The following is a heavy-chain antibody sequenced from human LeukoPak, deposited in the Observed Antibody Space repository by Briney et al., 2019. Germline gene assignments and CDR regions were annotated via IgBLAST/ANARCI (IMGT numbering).Heavy chain of an antibody. CDR2: ISYDGTNK. Sequence: GGSLRLSCAASGFTFSSYAMHWVRQAPGKGLDWVAVISYDGTNKYYADSVKGRFTISRDNSKNTVYLQMNSLRAEDTAVYYCASIFWGYCSSTSCYVDYWGQGTLVSVSS. CDR1: GFTFSSYA. V-gene: IGHV3-30-3*01. CDR3: ASIFWGYCSSTSCYVDY. D-gene: IGHD2-2*01. J-gene: IGHJ4*02.